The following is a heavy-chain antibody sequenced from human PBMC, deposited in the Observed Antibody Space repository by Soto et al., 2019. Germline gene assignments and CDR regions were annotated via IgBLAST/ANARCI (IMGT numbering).Heavy chain of an antibody. Sequence: SETLSLTCAVSGGSISSGGYSWSWIRQPPGKGLEWIGYIYHSGSTYYNPSLKSRVTISVDRSKNQFSLKLSSVTAADTAVYYCARVYDSSGYYFDYWGQGTLVTVSS. CDR1: GGSISSGGYS. CDR2: IYHSGST. J-gene: IGHJ4*02. D-gene: IGHD3-22*01. V-gene: IGHV4-30-2*01. CDR3: ARVYDSSGYYFDY.